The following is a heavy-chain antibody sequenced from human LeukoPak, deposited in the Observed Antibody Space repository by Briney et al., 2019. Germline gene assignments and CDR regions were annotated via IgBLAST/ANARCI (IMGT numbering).Heavy chain of an antibody. CDR2: INPSDGST. CDR1: GYTFSSYY. D-gene: IGHD1-26*01. Sequence: ASVKVSCKAYGYTFSSYYMHWVRQAPGQGLEWMGIINPSDGSTSYAQKFQGRVTMTRDTSTSTVYMELSSLRSEDTAVYYCARDGGSYYSRPFDYWGQGTLVTVSS. CDR3: ARDGGSYYSRPFDY. V-gene: IGHV1-46*01. J-gene: IGHJ4*02.